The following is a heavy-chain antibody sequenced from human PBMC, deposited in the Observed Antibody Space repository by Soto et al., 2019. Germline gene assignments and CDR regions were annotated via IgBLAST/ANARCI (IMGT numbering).Heavy chain of an antibody. CDR1: GFTFSSYA. CDR3: AKDPYTWEFTGGNGMDV. D-gene: IGHD1-26*01. CDR2: ISGSGGST. V-gene: IGHV3-23*01. J-gene: IGHJ6*02. Sequence: EVQLLESGGGLVQPGGSLRLSCAASGFTFSSYAMSWVRQAPGKGLEWVSAISGSGGSTYYADSVKGRFTISRDNSKNTLYLQMNSLRAEDTAVYYCAKDPYTWEFTGGNGMDVWGQGTTVTVSS.